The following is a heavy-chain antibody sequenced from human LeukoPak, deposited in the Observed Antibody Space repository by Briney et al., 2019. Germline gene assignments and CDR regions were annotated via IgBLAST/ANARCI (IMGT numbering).Heavy chain of an antibody. V-gene: IGHV3-30*02. Sequence: PGGSLRLSCAASGFTFSTYGMHWVRQAPGKGLEWVAFIRYDGSNKYYADSVKGRFTISRDNSKNTLYLQMNSLRAEDTAVYYCASLDTVLVLVYFDYWGQGTLATVSS. J-gene: IGHJ4*02. D-gene: IGHD5-18*01. CDR2: IRYDGSNK. CDR1: GFTFSTYG. CDR3: ASLDTVLVLVYFDY.